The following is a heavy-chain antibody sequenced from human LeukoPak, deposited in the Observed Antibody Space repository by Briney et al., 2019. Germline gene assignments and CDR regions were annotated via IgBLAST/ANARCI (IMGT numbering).Heavy chain of an antibody. CDR3: ARGLTDYYDFWSGYYTGIYFDY. J-gene: IGHJ4*02. CDR1: GFTVSSNY. CDR2: IYSGGST. V-gene: IGHV3-66*02. Sequence: PGGSLRLSCAASGFTVSSNYMSWVRQAPGKGLEWVSGIYSGGSTYYADSVKGRFSISRDNSKNTMYLQMNSLRAEDTAVYYCARGLTDYYDFWSGYYTGIYFDYWGQGTLVTVSS. D-gene: IGHD3-3*01.